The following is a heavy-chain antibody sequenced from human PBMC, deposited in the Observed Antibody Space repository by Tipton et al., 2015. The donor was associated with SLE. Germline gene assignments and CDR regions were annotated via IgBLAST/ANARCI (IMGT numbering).Heavy chain of an antibody. CDR2: IYYSGST. J-gene: IGHJ4*02. CDR1: GGSISSSSYY. Sequence: GLVKPSETLSLTCTVSGGSISSSSYYWGWIRQPPGKGLEWIGSIYYSGSTYYNPSLKSRVTISVDTSKNQFSLKLSSVSAADTAVYYCARGGRWEVFDYWGQGTLVTVSS. V-gene: IGHV4-39*07. D-gene: IGHD1-26*01. CDR3: ARGGRWEVFDY.